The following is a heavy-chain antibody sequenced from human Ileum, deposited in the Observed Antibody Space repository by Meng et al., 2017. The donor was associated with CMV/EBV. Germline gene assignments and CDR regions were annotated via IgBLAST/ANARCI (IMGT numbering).Heavy chain of an antibody. CDR2: IVVGSGNT. CDR3: AADSTLYDFWRYGLDV. J-gene: IGHJ6*02. Sequence: SVKVSCKASGFTFTRSAVHWVRQARGQRLEWIGWIVVGSGNTNYAQRFQERVTITRDMSTSTAYMELNSLRSEDTAVYYCAADSTLYDFWRYGLDVWGQGTTVTVSS. CDR1: GFTFTRSA. D-gene: IGHD3-3*01. V-gene: IGHV1-58*01.